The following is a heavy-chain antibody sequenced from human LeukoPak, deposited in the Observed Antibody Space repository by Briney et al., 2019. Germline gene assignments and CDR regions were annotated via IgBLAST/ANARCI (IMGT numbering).Heavy chain of an antibody. D-gene: IGHD6-19*01. CDR3: SRDVSGDGRVYIDH. V-gene: IGHV1-2*02. J-gene: IGHJ4*02. CDR2: IVPKNGYT. CDR1: GYNFNAYN. Sequence: ASVKVSCKASGYNFNAYNIQWVRQARGLGLEWMGWIVPKNGYTTYAQKFKGRVTVTRDTSISEVYMELSSLRYDDTAVYYCSRDVSGDGRVYIDHWGPGTLVTVSS.